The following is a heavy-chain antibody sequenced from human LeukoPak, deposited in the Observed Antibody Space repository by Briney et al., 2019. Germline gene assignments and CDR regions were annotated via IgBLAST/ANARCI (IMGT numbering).Heavy chain of an antibody. CDR1: GFTFSSYW. Sequence: GGSLRLSCGASGFTFSSYWMSWVRQAPGKGLEWVANIKEDGSQKYYVDSVKGRFTISRNNAKNSLYLQMNSLRAEDTAVYYCAKDDSGYYPITWGQGTLVTVSS. CDR2: IKEDGSQK. J-gene: IGHJ5*02. CDR3: AKDDSGYYPIT. V-gene: IGHV3-7*03. D-gene: IGHD3-22*01.